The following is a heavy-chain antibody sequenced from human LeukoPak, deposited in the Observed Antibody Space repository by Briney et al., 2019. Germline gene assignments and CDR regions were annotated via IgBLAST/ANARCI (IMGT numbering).Heavy chain of an antibody. V-gene: IGHV4-59*01. CDR1: GGSINDYY. D-gene: IGHD6-13*01. CDR3: ARGVYIAAAQYGY. Sequence: PSETLSLTCTVSGGSINDYYWSWVRRPPGKGLEWIGYISYSGSANYNPSLKSRVTISLDTSKNQFSLKLSSVTAADTAVYYCARGVYIAAAQYGYWGQGTLVTVSS. J-gene: IGHJ4*02. CDR2: ISYSGSA.